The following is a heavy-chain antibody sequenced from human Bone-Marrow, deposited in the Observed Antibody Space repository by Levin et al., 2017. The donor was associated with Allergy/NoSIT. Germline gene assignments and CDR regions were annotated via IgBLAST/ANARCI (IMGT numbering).Heavy chain of an antibody. Sequence: LSLTCAASGFSLTAYGIHWVRQAPGKGLEWVAVIYYDGTHKYYGDSVKGRFTISRDSAKNTVHLQMNSLRAEDTAVYYCSLPGQDGMAVWGQGTTVTVSS. V-gene: IGHV3-33*01. CDR2: IYYDGTHK. CDR1: GFSLTAYG. J-gene: IGHJ6*02. CDR3: SLPGQDGMAV.